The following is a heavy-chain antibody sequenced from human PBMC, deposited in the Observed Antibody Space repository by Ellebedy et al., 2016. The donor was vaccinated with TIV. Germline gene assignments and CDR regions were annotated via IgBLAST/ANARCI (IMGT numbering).Heavy chain of an antibody. Sequence: PGGSLRLSCTASGFAVTYNYINWVRQAPGKGLEWVSVIYSGGTTNYADSVKGRFAISRDNSKNTMYLQMNSLRAEDTAVYYCIFKGMSARLYWGQGTLVTVSS. V-gene: IGHV3-66*01. CDR2: IYSGGTT. J-gene: IGHJ1*01. CDR3: IFKGMSARLY. CDR1: GFAVTYNY. D-gene: IGHD6-6*01.